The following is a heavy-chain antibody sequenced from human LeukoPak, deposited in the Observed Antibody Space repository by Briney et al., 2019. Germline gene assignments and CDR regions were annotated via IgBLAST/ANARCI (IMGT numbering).Heavy chain of an antibody. CDR1: GFTFSNYW. D-gene: IGHD3-22*01. Sequence: GGSLRLPCAASGFTFSNYWMHWVRQAPGKGLVWVSRINSDGINTSYADSVKGRFTISRDNAKNTLNLQMNSLRAEDTAVYYCARDLGQYYDTSDNWFDPWGQGTLVTVSS. J-gene: IGHJ5*02. CDR2: INSDGINT. CDR3: ARDLGQYYDTSDNWFDP. V-gene: IGHV3-74*01.